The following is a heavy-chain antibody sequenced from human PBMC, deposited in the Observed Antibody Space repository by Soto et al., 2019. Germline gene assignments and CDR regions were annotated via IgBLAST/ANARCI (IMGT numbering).Heavy chain of an antibody. J-gene: IGHJ5*02. CDR2: ISHYGTAT. CDR1: GFTVNNFG. V-gene: IGHV3-30*18. CDR3: PKDVFRGSWYYYFDP. Sequence: QVHLVESGGGVVKPGRSLRLSCAASGFTVNNFGMHWVRQAPGKGPEWVAMISHYGTATYYADTVKGRFTISRDNSKNTRQRPMNNLRTYYTAVYYCPKDVFRGSWYYYFDPWGHGTLVTVSS. D-gene: IGHD2-15*01.